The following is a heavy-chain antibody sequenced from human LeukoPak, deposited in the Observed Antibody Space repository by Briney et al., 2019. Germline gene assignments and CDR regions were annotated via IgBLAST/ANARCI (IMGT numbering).Heavy chain of an antibody. CDR2: IYTSGST. CDR3: ARGVGIGYYGSGSYIGYYFEY. V-gene: IGHV4-4*07. Sequence: SETLSLTCTVSGGSISSYYWSWIRQPAGKGLEWIGRIYTSGSTNYNPSLKSRVTMSVDTSKSQFSLKLSSVTAADTAVYYCARGVGIGYYGSGSYIGYYFEYWGQGTLVTVSS. CDR1: GGSISSYY. D-gene: IGHD3-10*01. J-gene: IGHJ4*02.